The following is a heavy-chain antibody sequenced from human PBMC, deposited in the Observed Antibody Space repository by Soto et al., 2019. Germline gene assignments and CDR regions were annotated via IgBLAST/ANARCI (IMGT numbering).Heavy chain of an antibody. Sequence: QVQLVQSGAEVKKPGSSVKVSCKASGGTFSSYAISWVRQAPGQGLEWMGGIIPIFGTANYAQKFQGRVTITADESTSTAYMELSSLRSEDTAVCYCARDRVEYCGGDCPARFDYWGQGTLVTVSS. D-gene: IGHD2-21*02. CDR3: ARDRVEYCGGDCPARFDY. CDR2: IIPIFGTA. CDR1: GGTFSSYA. V-gene: IGHV1-69*12. J-gene: IGHJ4*02.